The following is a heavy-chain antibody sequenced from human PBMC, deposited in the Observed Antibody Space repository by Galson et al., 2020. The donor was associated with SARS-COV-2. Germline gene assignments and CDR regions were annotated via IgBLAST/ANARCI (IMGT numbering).Heavy chain of an antibody. CDR2: ISGSGRTT. CDR3: AKDAGVGARYLDY. CDR1: GFTFSSYA. D-gene: IGHD1-26*01. V-gene: IGHV3-23*01. J-gene: IGHJ4*02. Sequence: GGSLRLSCAASGFTFSSYAMSWVRQAPGKGLEWVSAISGSGRTTYNAHSVKGRFTISRDNSKNTVYLQMNNLRAEDTAVYYCAKDAGVGARYLDYWGQGTLVTVSS.